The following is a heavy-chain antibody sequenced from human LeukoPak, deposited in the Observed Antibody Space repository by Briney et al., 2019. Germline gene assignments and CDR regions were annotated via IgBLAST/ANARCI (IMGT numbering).Heavy chain of an antibody. J-gene: IGHJ5*02. CDR1: GGSASSKSYY. Sequence: SETLSLTCTFSGGSASSKSYYWAWIRQPPGKGLEWIGSLYYTENTYYNPSLKNRVAISADTAKNQFFLKLTSVTAADTAVYYCARMSCDTLGCPTVYNWIDAWGQGTLVTVSS. V-gene: IGHV4-39*01. CDR2: LYYTENT. CDR3: ARMSCDTLGCPTVYNWIDA. D-gene: IGHD2-15*01.